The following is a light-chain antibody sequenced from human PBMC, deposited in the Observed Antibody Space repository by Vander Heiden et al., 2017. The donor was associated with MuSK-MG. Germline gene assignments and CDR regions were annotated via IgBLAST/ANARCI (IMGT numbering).Light chain of an antibody. J-gene: IGLJ2*01. CDR1: NIGSKS. Sequence: SYVLTQPSSVSVAPGKTARITCGGNNIGSKSVHWYQQKPGQAPVLVIYYDSDRPSGIPERFSGSNSGNTATLTISRVEAGDEADYYCQVWDSSSDVVFGGGTKLTVL. CDR3: QVWDSSSDVV. V-gene: IGLV3-21*04. CDR2: YDS.